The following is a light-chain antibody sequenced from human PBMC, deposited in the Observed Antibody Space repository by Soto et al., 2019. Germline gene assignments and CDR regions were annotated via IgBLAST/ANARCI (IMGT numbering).Light chain of an antibody. CDR3: CSYAGSYTYV. CDR2: DVT. Sequence: QSALTQPRSVSGSPGQSVTISCTGTSSDVGGYTFVSWYQQHLGKAPKVMIYDVTKRPSGVPDRFSGSKSGNTASLTISGLQAEDEDDYDCCSYAGSYTYVFGTGTKLTVL. CDR1: SSDVGGYTF. V-gene: IGLV2-11*01. J-gene: IGLJ1*01.